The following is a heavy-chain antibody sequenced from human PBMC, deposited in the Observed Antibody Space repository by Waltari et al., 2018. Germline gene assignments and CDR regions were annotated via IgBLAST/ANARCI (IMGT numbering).Heavy chain of an antibody. V-gene: IGHV4-39*01. J-gene: IGHJ4*02. CDR1: GGSISSSSYY. Sequence: QLQLQASGPGLVKPSETLSLTCTVSGGSISSSSYYWGWFRQPPGKGLEWIGSTYYSGGDYYNPSLKSRVTISVDTSKNQVSLKLSAVSAADTAVYDCARHPLKRIFDCWGQGTLVTVSA. CDR3: ARHPLKRIFDC. CDR2: TYYSGGD. D-gene: IGHD3-16*01.